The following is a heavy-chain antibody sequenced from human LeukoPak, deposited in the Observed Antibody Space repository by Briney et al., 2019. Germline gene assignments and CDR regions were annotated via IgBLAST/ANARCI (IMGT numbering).Heavy chain of an antibody. CDR3: ARDHRYCSSTSCYVYFDY. V-gene: IGHV3-66*02. Sequence: GGSLRLSCAASGFTVSSNYMSWVRQAPGKGLEWVSVIYSGGSTYYADSVKSRFTISRDNSKNTLYLQMNSLRAEDTAVYYCARDHRYCSSTSCYVYFDYWGQGTLVTVSS. D-gene: IGHD2-2*01. CDR2: IYSGGST. J-gene: IGHJ4*02. CDR1: GFTVSSNY.